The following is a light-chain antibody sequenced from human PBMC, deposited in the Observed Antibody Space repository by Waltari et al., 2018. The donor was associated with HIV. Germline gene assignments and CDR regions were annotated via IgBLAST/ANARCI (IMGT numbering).Light chain of an antibody. CDR3: AAWDDSLNGWV. V-gene: IGLV1-44*01. CDR2: TNN. CDR1: GSNIGSNT. J-gene: IGLJ3*02. Sequence: QSVVTQPPSASGTPGQRVTIPCSGSGSNIGSNTVHWYQQLPGAAPNILISTNNLRPSWVPDRFSGSKSGTSASLAISGLQSEDEADYYCAAWDDSLNGWVFGGGTKLTVL.